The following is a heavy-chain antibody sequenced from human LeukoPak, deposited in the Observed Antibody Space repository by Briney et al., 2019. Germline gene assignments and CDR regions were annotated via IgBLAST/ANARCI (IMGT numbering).Heavy chain of an antibody. CDR3: ARYSGSYSPELNFDY. J-gene: IGHJ4*02. Sequence: GESLKISCKGSGYSFTSYWIGWVRRMPGKGLEWMGIIYPGDSDTRYSPSFQGQVTISADKSISTAYLQWSSLKASDTAMYYCARYSGSYSPELNFDYWGQGTLVTVSS. V-gene: IGHV5-51*01. CDR1: GYSFTSYW. CDR2: IYPGDSDT. D-gene: IGHD1-26*01.